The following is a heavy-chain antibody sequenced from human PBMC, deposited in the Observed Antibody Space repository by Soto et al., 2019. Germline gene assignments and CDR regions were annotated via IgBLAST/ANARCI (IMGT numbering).Heavy chain of an antibody. CDR1: GFKFPDYH. D-gene: IGHD3-3*01. CDR2: INSRGTYT. Sequence: PGGSLRLSCAASGFKFPDYHMTWIRQSQGKGLEWISYINSRGTYTTYADSVRGRFTVSRDNAKNSLYLQMDSLTGEDTAVYYCACVAPTIFGAQFHQNLVDVWGKGNMVTVAS. CDR3: ACVAPTIFGAQFHQNLVDV. J-gene: IGHJ6*04. V-gene: IGHV3-11*06.